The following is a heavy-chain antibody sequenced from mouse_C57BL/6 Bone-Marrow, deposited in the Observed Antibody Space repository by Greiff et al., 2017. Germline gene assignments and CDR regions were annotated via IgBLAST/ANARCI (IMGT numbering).Heavy chain of an antibody. CDR3: ARERSGFDY. J-gene: IGHJ2*01. V-gene: IGHV2-2*01. CDR1: GFSLPLSG. CDR2: IWRGGST. D-gene: IGHD4-1*01. Sequence: QVQLQQSGPGLVPPSQSLSITCPFSGFSLPLSGVHCFRPSPCQGLELLGVIWRGGSTDSHAAFISSLSISKDNSKSQVFFKMNRLQADDTAIYYCARERSGFDYWGQGTTLTVSS.